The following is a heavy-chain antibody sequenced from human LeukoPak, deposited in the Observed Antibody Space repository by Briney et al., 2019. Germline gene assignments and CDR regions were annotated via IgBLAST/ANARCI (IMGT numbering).Heavy chain of an antibody. CDR1: GYSFTSYW. V-gene: IGHV5-51*01. D-gene: IGHD1-26*01. Sequence: PGESLQISCKGSGYSFTSYWIGWVRQVPGKGLEWMGIIYPGDSDTRYSPSFQGQVTISADKSISTAYLQWSSLKASDTAMYYCARRGAKWELLSRWFDPGGQGTLVTVSA. CDR3: ARRGAKWELLSRWFDP. J-gene: IGHJ5*02. CDR2: IYPGDSDT.